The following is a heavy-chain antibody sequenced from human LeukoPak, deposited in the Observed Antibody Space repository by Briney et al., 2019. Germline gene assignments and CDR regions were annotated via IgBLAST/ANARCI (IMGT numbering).Heavy chain of an antibody. Sequence: ASVNVSCKASGYTFTGYYIQWVRQAPGQGLEWMGWINPNSGGTSYAQKFQGRVTMTRDTSITTAYMELSSLRFDDTAVYYCARVFYCSGGICYLNYWGQGTLVTVSS. CDR1: GYTFTGYY. J-gene: IGHJ4*02. D-gene: IGHD2-8*02. V-gene: IGHV1-2*02. CDR3: ARVFYCSGGICYLNY. CDR2: INPNSGGT.